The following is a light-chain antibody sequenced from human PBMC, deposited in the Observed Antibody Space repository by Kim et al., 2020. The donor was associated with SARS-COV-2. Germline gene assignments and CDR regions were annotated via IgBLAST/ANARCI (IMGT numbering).Light chain of an antibody. CDR1: SGSIASNF. V-gene: IGLV6-57*03. Sequence: NFMLAQPHSVSASPGKTVTISCTRSSGSIASNFVQWYQQRPGSAPTIVIYKDKNRPSGVPDRFSGSIDSSSNSASLTISGLETEDEADYYCQSYVGDNPWVFGGGTQLTVL. CDR2: KDK. J-gene: IGLJ3*02. CDR3: QSYVGDNPWV.